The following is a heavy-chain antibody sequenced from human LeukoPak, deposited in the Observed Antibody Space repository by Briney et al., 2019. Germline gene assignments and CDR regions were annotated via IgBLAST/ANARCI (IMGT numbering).Heavy chain of an antibody. CDR2: IRNKRNSYST. CDR1: GFIFSDHY. J-gene: IGHJ5*02. V-gene: IGHV3-72*01. Sequence: GGSLRLSCAASGFIFSDHYMDWVRQAPGKGLEWVGRIRNKRNSYSTDYAASVKGRFTISRDGSQNSLSLQMNSLNAEDTAVYYCVSGFCSGDCYSSQGWFDPWGQGTLVTVSS. D-gene: IGHD2-21*02. CDR3: VSGFCSGDCYSSQGWFDP.